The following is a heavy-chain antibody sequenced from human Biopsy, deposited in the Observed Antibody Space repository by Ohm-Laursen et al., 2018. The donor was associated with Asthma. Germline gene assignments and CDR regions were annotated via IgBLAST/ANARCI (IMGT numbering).Heavy chain of an antibody. CDR2: INAGNGNT. J-gene: IGHJ3*02. CDR3: ARTYYDFLTGQVNDAFAM. Sequence: ASVKVSCNASGYTFINYAIHWVRQAPGQRLEWMGWINAGNGNTKYSQTFQGRVTITRDTSASTAYMDLSSLRSEDTAVYYCARTYYDFLTGQVNDAFAMWGQGTMVTVSS. CDR1: GYTFINYA. D-gene: IGHD3-9*01. V-gene: IGHV1-3*01.